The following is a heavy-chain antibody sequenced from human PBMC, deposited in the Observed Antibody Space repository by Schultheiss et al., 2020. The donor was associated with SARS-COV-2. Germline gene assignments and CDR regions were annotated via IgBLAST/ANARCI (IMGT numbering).Heavy chain of an antibody. CDR1: GFTFSDYY. V-gene: IGHV3-30*07. CDR3: ARGIYQIKYDYTERAFDY. D-gene: IGHD4-11*01. Sequence: GESLKISCAASGFTFSDYYMSWIRQAPGKGLEWVAVISYDGSNKYYADSVKGRFTISRDNAKNSLYLQMNSLRAEDTAVYYCARGIYQIKYDYTERAFDYWGQGTLVTVSS. CDR2: ISYDGSNK. J-gene: IGHJ4*02.